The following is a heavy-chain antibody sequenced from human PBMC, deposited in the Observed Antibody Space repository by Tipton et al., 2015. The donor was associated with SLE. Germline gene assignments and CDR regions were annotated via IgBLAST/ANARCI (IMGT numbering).Heavy chain of an antibody. D-gene: IGHD1-26*01. CDR1: GGSFSGYY. CDR2: INHSGST. Sequence: TLSLTCAVYGGSFSGYYWSWIRQPPGKGLEWIGEINHSGSTSYNPSLKSRVTISVDTSKNQFSLRLNSVTAADTAVYYCAREGGGSYFDGAFDIWGQGTMVTVSS. J-gene: IGHJ3*02. V-gene: IGHV4-34*01. CDR3: AREGGGSYFDGAFDI.